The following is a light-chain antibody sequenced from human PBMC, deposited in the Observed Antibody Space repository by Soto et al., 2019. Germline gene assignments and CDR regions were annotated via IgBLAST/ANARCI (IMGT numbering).Light chain of an antibody. Sequence: QSVLTQPPSASGTPGQRVTISCSGTTSNIETNTVDWYQHLPGTHPKVLIFNNNQRPSGVPDRFSGSKSGTSASLAISGLQSEEEADYYCSSYTSTSTRVVFGGGTKLTVL. CDR3: SSYTSTSTRVV. CDR1: TSNIETNT. CDR2: NNN. J-gene: IGLJ2*01. V-gene: IGLV1-44*01.